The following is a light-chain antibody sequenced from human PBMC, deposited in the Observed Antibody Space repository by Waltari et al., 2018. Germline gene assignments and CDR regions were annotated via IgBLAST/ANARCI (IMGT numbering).Light chain of an antibody. CDR1: SSDVGSYKF. J-gene: IGLJ2*01. V-gene: IGLV2-23*01. CDR3: CSYAGSSPHVI. CDR2: GGS. Sequence: QSALTQPASVSGSPGQSITISCTGSSSDVGSYKFVSWYQQHPGKAPQLMIYGGSPRPLGVSNRRSGSKSGNTASLTISGLRAEDEADYYCCSYAGSSPHVIFGGGTKLTVL.